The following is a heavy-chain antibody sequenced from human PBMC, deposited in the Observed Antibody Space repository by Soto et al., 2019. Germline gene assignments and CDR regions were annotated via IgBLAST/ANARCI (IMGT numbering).Heavy chain of an antibody. V-gene: IGHV4-59*01. Sequence: SQTLSLTCTVSGGTIRSYCWIWIRQPPGKGLEWIGNIYYTGSTNYNPSLKSRVTISVDTSKNQFSLNLSSVTAADTAVYYCARAKTTMIVPENYWGQGTLVTVS. J-gene: IGHJ4*02. CDR2: IYYTGST. CDR1: GGTIRSYC. D-gene: IGHD3-22*01. CDR3: ARAKTTMIVPENY.